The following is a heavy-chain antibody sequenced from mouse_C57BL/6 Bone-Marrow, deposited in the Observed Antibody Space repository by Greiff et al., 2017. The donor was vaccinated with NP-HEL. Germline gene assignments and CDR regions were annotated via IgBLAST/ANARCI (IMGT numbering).Heavy chain of an antibody. V-gene: IGHV5-17*01. J-gene: IGHJ1*03. CDR1: GFTFSDYG. Sequence: EVHLVESGGGLVKPGGSLKLSCAASGFTFSDYGMHWVRQAPEKGLEWVAYISSGSSTIYYADTVKGRFTISRDNAKNTLFLQMTSLRSEDTAMYYCARFYYDYDYFYWYFDVWGTGTTVTVSS. D-gene: IGHD2-4*01. CDR3: ARFYYDYDYFYWYFDV. CDR2: ISSGSSTI.